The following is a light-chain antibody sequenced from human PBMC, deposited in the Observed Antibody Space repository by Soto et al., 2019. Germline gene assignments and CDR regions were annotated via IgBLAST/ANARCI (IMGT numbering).Light chain of an antibody. Sequence: QSALTQPRSVSGSPGQSVTISCTGTSSDVGGYNSVSWYQQHPGKAPKLMIYDVAKRPSGVPDRFSGSKSGNTASLTISGLQAEDAADYYCCSYAGSDTAIFGGGTKLTVL. CDR3: CSYAGSDTAI. V-gene: IGLV2-11*01. J-gene: IGLJ2*01. CDR1: SSDVGGYNS. CDR2: DVA.